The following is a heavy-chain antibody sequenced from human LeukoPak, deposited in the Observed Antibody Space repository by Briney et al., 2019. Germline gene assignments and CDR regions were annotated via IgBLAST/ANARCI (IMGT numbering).Heavy chain of an antibody. Sequence: GGSLRLSCAASGFTFSDHFMDWVRQAPGKGLEWVGRSRNKGNSYSTDHAASVKGRFTISRDESKNSLYLQMNSLQAEDTGVYYCARSAMAPFDYWGQGTLVTVSS. CDR1: GFTFSDHF. CDR3: ARSAMAPFDY. J-gene: IGHJ4*02. D-gene: IGHD2-8*01. CDR2: SRNKGNSYST. V-gene: IGHV3-72*01.